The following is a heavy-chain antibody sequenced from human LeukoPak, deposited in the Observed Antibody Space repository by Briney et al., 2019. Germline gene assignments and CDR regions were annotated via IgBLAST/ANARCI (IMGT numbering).Heavy chain of an antibody. CDR1: GYTFTSDA. V-gene: IGHV1-3*01. D-gene: IGHD2-15*01. Sequence: ASVKVSCKGSGYTFTSDAIHWVRQAPGQRLEWMGWINAGNGNTKYSQKFQGRVTITRDTSASTAYMELSSLRSEDTAVYYCARLPRKGGRYFDYWGQGTLVTVSS. J-gene: IGHJ4*02. CDR3: ARLPRKGGRYFDY. CDR2: INAGNGNT.